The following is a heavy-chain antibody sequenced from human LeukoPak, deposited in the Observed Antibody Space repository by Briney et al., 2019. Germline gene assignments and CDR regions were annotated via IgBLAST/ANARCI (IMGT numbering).Heavy chain of an antibody. CDR2: IYYSGST. CDR3: ARAIDSSGYYPNWFDP. Sequence: SETLSLTCTVSGGSISSYYWSWIRQPPGKGLEWIGYIYYSGSTNYNPSLKSRVTISVDTSKNQFSLKLNSVTAADTAVYYCARAIDSSGYYPNWFDPWGQGTLVTVSS. D-gene: IGHD3-22*01. CDR1: GGSISSYY. V-gene: IGHV4-59*08. J-gene: IGHJ5*02.